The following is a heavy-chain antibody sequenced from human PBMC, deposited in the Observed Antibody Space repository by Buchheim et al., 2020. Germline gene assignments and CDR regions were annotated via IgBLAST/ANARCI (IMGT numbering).Heavy chain of an antibody. J-gene: IGHJ3*02. CDR1: GFTFSSYG. CDR3: AKDFGSFSVYAGDAFDI. Sequence: QVQLVESGGGVVQPGRSLRLSCAASGFTFSSYGMHWVRQAPGKGLEWVAVISYDGSNKYYADSVKGRFTISRDNSKNTLYLQMNSLRAEDTAVYYCAKDFGSFSVYAGDAFDIWGQGT. D-gene: IGHD5/OR15-5a*01. V-gene: IGHV3-30*18. CDR2: ISYDGSNK.